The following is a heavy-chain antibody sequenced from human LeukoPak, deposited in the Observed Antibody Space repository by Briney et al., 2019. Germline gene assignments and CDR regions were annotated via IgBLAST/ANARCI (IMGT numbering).Heavy chain of an antibody. Sequence: GGSLRLSCAASGFTFSSYGMSWVRQAPGKGLEWVSSISGRSADIYYADSVKGRFTISRDNAKNSVFLQMNNLRVEDTAIYYCARRGYHDSSGYDYWGQGTPVTVSS. J-gene: IGHJ4*02. V-gene: IGHV3-21*06. CDR2: ISGRSADI. CDR1: GFTFSSYG. CDR3: ARRGYHDSSGYDY. D-gene: IGHD3-22*01.